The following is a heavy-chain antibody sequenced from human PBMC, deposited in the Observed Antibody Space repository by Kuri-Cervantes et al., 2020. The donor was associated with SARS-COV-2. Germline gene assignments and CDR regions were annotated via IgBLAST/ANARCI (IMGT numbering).Heavy chain of an antibody. D-gene: IGHD1-26*01. Sequence: GESLKISCAASGFTFSSYAMHWVRQAPGKGLEWVAVISYDGSNKYYADSVKGRFTISRDNSKNTLYLQMNSLRAEDTAVYYCARAFGGSYFNWFDPWGRGTLVTVSS. J-gene: IGHJ5*02. CDR3: ARAFGGSYFNWFDP. V-gene: IGHV3-30*04. CDR2: ISYDGSNK. CDR1: GFTFSSYA.